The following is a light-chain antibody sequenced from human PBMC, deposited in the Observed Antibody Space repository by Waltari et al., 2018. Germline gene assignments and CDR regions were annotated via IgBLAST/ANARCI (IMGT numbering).Light chain of an antibody. Sequence: DIQLTQSPSSLSASVGERVTISCRASQGISNYLAWYQQKPGKVPQLLIYDASTWQSGVPSRFSGGGSGTDFTLTISSLRPEDVATYYCQKYTSAPATFGQGTKLEIK. CDR1: QGISNY. J-gene: IGKJ2*01. V-gene: IGKV1-27*01. CDR3: QKYTSAPAT. CDR2: DAS.